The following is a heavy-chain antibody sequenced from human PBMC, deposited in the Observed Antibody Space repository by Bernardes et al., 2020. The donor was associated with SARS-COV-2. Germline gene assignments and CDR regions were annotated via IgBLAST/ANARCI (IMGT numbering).Heavy chain of an antibody. Sequence: VGSLILSCEASGFSFSEYAMNWVRQAPGKGLEWLSYISSRSTTIYVADTVKGRFAISRDNAKNSVYLQMNSLRAEDTAVYYCARGRGAVAPMDHWGQGTLVTVSS. CDR3: ARGRGAVAPMDH. D-gene: IGHD1-26*01. CDR2: ISSRSTTI. J-gene: IGHJ4*02. CDR1: GFSFSEYA. V-gene: IGHV3-48*01.